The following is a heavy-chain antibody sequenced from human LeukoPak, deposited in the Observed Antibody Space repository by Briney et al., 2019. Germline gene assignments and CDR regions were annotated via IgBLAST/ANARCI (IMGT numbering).Heavy chain of an antibody. V-gene: IGHV1-69*06. CDR2: IIPIFGTA. J-gene: IGHJ1*01. CDR1: GGTFNSYA. CDR3: ASLYYYDNSGYYLGSRHFHH. D-gene: IGHD3-22*01. Sequence: SVKVSCKASGGTFNSYAISWVRQAPGQGLEWMGGIIPIFGTANYAQKFQGRVTITADKSTSTAYMELSSLRFEDTAVYYCASLYYYDNSGYYLGSRHFHHWGQGTLVTVSS.